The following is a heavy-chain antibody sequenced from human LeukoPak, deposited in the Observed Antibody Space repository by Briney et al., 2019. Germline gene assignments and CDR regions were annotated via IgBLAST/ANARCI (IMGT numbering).Heavy chain of an antibody. J-gene: IGHJ6*02. V-gene: IGHV3-21*01. CDR3: AGTGQKFAPNYYGMDV. CDR2: ISSSSTYI. CDR1: GFTFSSYS. Sequence: GGSLRLSCAASGFTFSSYSMNWVRQAPGKGLEWVSSISSSSTYIYYADSVKGRFTISRDNAKNSLYLQMNSLRAEDTAVYYCAGTGQKFAPNYYGMDVWGQGTTVTVSS.